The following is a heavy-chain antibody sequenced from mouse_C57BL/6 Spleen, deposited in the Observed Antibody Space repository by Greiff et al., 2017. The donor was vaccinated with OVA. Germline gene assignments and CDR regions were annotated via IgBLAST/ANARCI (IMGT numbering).Heavy chain of an antibody. CDR3: SRHGGYYGFDY. CDR1: GFSLTSYG. V-gene: IGHV2-6-1*01. J-gene: IGHJ2*01. CDR2: IWSDGST. Sequence: VKLMESGPGLVAPSQSLSITCTVSGFSLTSYGVHWVRQPPGKGLEWLVVIWSDGSTTYNSALKSRLSISKDNSKSQIFLIMNSLQTDDAAMYYCSRHGGYYGFDYWGQGTPLTVSS. D-gene: IGHD2-3*01.